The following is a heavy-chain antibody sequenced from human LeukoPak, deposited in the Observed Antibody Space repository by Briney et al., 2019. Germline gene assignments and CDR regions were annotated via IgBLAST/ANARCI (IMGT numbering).Heavy chain of an antibody. CDR2: IRFGGTIK. J-gene: IGHJ4*02. Sequence: GGSLRLSCAVSRFNFSSYGMHWVRQAPGKGLEWVAFIRFGGTIKNYADSVKGRFTIFRVDSKNTLYLQVNNLRTEDTAVYYCTCTHSSPPVWGQGTLVTVSS. D-gene: IGHD6-19*01. V-gene: IGHV3-30*02. CDR3: TCTHSSPPV. CDR1: RFNFSSYG.